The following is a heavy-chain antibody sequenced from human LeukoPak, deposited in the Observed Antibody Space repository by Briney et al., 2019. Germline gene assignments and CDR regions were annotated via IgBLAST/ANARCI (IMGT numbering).Heavy chain of an antibody. CDR2: ISYEGGTQ. CDR1: GVTLSPYG. J-gene: IGHJ4*02. CDR3: ARDDFWSAH. V-gene: IGHV3-30*03. D-gene: IGHD3-3*01. Sequence: PGGSLRLSCAASGVTLSPYGMHWVRQAPGKGLEWVAVISYEGGTQHYADSVKGRFIISRDNPRNTLYLQMNILRTEDTAVYYCARDDFWSAHWGQGTLVIVSS.